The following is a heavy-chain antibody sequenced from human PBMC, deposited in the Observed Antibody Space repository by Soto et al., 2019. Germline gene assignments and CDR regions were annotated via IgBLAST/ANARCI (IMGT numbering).Heavy chain of an antibody. V-gene: IGHV1-18*01. CDR1: GYTLTSHG. D-gene: IGHD1-26*01. J-gene: IGHJ6*02. CDR2: ISAYNGNT. CDR3: AREGGNSGVPWEYYYGMHV. Sequence: QVQLVQSGAEVKKPGASVKVSCKASGYTLTSHGISWVRQAPGQGLEWMGWISAYNGNTNYAQKLQGRVTMTTDTSTSTADMEVRGLRSDDTAVYYCAREGGNSGVPWEYYYGMHVWGQGTTVTVSS.